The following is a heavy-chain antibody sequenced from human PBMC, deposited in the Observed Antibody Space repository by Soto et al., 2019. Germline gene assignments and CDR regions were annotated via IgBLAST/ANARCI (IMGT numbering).Heavy chain of an antibody. Sequence: SETLSLTCTVSGDSISSYYWNWIRQPAGKGLEWIGNIYHSGSTNYNPSLRGRVTISVDRSTNQFSLKLNSVTAADTAVYYCAKANPHYGDATHWGQGTLVTVSS. CDR3: AKANPHYGDATH. D-gene: IGHD4-17*01. CDR2: IYHSGST. CDR1: GDSISSYY. V-gene: IGHV4-59*12. J-gene: IGHJ4*02.